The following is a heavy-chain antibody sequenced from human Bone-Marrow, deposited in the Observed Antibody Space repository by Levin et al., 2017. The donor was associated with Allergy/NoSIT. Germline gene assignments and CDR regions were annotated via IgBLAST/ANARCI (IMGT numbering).Heavy chain of an antibody. CDR2: ISGDGAVT. CDR1: GFTFATYA. D-gene: IGHD6-25*01. CDR3: ARLSSGSSSDF. V-gene: IGHV3-23*01. Sequence: PGASVKVSCAPSGFTFATYAMIWVRQAPGKGLEWVSAISGDGAVTFHADSVKGRFTISRDNSKNTLYLQMNSLRAADTAVYYCARLSSGSSSDFWGQGTLVIVSS. J-gene: IGHJ4*02.